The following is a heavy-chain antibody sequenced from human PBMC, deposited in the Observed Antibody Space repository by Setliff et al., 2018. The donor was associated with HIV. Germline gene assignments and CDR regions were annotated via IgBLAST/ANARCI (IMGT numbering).Heavy chain of an antibody. D-gene: IGHD2-2*01. CDR3: ARETRSSFAMDDASDI. CDR2: IYYSGST. Sequence: SETLSLTCTVSGGSISSSSYYWGWIRQPPGKGLEWIGSIYYSGSTYYNPSLKSRVTISVDTSKNQFPLKLSSVTAADTAVYYCARETRSSFAMDDASDIWGQGTMVTVSS. J-gene: IGHJ3*02. CDR1: GGSISSSSYY. V-gene: IGHV4-39*06.